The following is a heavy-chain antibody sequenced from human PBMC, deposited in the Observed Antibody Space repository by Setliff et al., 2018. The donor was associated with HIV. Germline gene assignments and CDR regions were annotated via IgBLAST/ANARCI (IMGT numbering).Heavy chain of an antibody. CDR1: GYSFASHS. V-gene: IGHV1-3*04. CDR3: ARDRVPKRGYTYREPDFDS. D-gene: IGHD5-12*01. J-gene: IGHJ5*01. CDR2: INTGNGNT. Sequence: ASVKVSCKASGYSFASHSLHWVRQAPRQGLEWMGWINTGNGNTKYSQKFQDRVTITRDTSANTGYMELSGLRSEDTAVYYCARDRVPKRGYTYREPDFDSWGQGTLVTVSS.